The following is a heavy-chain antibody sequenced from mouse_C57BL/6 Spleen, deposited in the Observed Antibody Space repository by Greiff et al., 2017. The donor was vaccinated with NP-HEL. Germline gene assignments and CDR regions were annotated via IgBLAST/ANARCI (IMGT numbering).Heavy chain of an antibody. Sequence: EVKLMESGGGLVKPGGSLKLSCAASGFTFSDYGMHWVRQAPEKGLEWVAYISSGSSTIYYADTVKGRFTISRDNAKNTLFLQMTSLRSEDTAMYYCARGSITTGGDYWGQGTSVTVSS. CDR2: ISSGSSTI. CDR3: ARGSITTGGDY. V-gene: IGHV5-17*01. D-gene: IGHD1-1*01. CDR1: GFTFSDYG. J-gene: IGHJ4*01.